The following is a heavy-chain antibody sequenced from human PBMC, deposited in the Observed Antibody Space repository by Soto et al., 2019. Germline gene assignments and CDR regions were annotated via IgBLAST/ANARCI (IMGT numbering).Heavy chain of an antibody. CDR2: IWYDGSNK. J-gene: IGHJ4*02. Sequence: PGGSLRLSCAASGFTFSSYGMHWVRQAPGKGLEWVAVIWYDGSNKYYADSVKGRFTISRDNSKNTLYLQMNSLRAEDTAVYYCARDFPLVGESGPLDYWGQGTLVTVSS. CDR3: ARDFPLVGESGPLDY. D-gene: IGHD2-15*01. CDR1: GFTFSSYG. V-gene: IGHV3-33*01.